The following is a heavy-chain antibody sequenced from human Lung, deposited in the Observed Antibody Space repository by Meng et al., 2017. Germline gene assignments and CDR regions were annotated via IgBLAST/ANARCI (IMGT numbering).Heavy chain of an antibody. J-gene: IGHJ4*02. CDR2: INPNSGGT. Sequence: ASVKVSCKASGYTFTDYYMHWVRQAPGQGLEWMGWINPNSGGTNYAQKFQGRVTMIRDTSISTAYMELNRLRSDDTAVYYCARELRATSGSYAFDYWGQGTLVTVSS. CDR3: ARELRATSGSYAFDY. CDR1: GYTFTDYY. D-gene: IGHD1-26*01. V-gene: IGHV1-2*02.